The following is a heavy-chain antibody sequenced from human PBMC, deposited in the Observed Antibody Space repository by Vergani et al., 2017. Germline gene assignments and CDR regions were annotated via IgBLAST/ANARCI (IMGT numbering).Heavy chain of an antibody. J-gene: IGHJ3*02. D-gene: IGHD4-23*01. V-gene: IGHV3-11*04. Sequence: VQLLESGGGLVQPGGSLRLSCAASGFTFSDYYMSWIRQAPGKGLEWVSYISSSGSTIYYADSVKGRFTISRDNAKNSLYLQMNSLRDEDTAVYYCAIDGRGSDDYGGINDAFDIWGQGTMVTVSS. CDR2: ISSSGSTI. CDR3: AIDGRGSDDYGGINDAFDI. CDR1: GFTFSDYY.